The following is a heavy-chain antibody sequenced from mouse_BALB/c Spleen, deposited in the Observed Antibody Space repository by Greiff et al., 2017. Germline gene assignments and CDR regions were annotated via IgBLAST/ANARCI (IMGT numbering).Heavy chain of an antibody. CDR1: GYTFTDYY. J-gene: IGHJ3*01. CDR2: VNPYNGGT. V-gene: IGHV1-19*01. D-gene: IGHD2-14*01. Sequence: VQLQQSGPELVKPGASVKMSCKASGYTFTDYYMDWVKQSHGESFEWIGRVNPYNGGTSYNQKFKGKATLTVDKSSSTAYMELNSLTSEDSAVYYCAREGYYRYDDGAWFAYWGQGTLVTVSA. CDR3: AREGYYRYDDGAWFAY.